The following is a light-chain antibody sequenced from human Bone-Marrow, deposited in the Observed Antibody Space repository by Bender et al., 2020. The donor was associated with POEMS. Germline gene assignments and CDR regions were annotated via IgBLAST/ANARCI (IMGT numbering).Light chain of an antibody. CDR1: DLGDKY. CDR3: QAWDTYSVI. V-gene: IGLV3-1*01. J-gene: IGLJ2*01. Sequence: SYEVTQPPSVSVSPGQTASITCSGDDLGDKYVAWYQQKPGQSPVLVIYQDTKRPSGIPERFSGSTSGNTATLTISGTQAMDEADYYCQAWDTYSVIFGGGTKLTVL. CDR2: QDT.